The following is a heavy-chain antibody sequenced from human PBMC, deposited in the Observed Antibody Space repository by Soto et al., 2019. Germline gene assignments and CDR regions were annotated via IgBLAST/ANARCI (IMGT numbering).Heavy chain of an antibody. CDR3: ARTRTAFYRYYFDS. CDR2: ISGSGGTT. J-gene: IGHJ4*02. CDR1: GFTFSSYA. D-gene: IGHD2-21*02. Sequence: PGGSLRLSCAASGFTFSSYAMSWVRQAPGKGLEWVSAISGSGGTTYYADSVKGRFTISKDFSKNTVSLQMTGLRVDDTAVYYCARTRTAFYRYYFDSWGQGALVTVSS. V-gene: IGHV3-23*01.